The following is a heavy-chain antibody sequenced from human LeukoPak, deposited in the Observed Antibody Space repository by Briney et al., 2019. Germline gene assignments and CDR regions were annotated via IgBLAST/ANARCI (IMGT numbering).Heavy chain of an antibody. CDR2: MNPNSGNT. J-gene: IGHJ3*02. CDR1: GYTFTGYY. D-gene: IGHD1-26*01. V-gene: IGHV1-8*03. Sequence: ASVKVSCKASGYTFTGYYMHWVRQATGQGLEWMGWMNPNSGNTGYAQKFQGRVTITRNTSIRTAYMELSSLRSEDTAVYYCARGWDNAWDIWGQGTMVTVSS. CDR3: ARGWDNAWDI.